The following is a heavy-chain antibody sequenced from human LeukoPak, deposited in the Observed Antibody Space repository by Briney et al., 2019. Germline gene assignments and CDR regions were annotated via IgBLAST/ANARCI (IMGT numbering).Heavy chain of an antibody. CDR1: GYTFTSYG. J-gene: IGHJ4*02. CDR2: ISAYNGNT. CDR3: ARRSIGSGYYTFDY. D-gene: IGHD3-22*01. V-gene: IGHV1-18*01. Sequence: GGSVKVSCTASGYTFTSYGISWVRQAPGQGLEWMGWISAYNGNTNYAQKLQGRVTMTTDTSTSTAYMELRSLRSDDTAVYYCARRSIGSGYYTFDYWGQGTLVTVSS.